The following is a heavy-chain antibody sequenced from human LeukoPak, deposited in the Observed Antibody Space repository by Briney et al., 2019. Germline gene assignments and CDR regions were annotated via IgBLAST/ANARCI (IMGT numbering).Heavy chain of an antibody. J-gene: IGHJ4*02. V-gene: IGHV1-18*04. CDR3: ARVLSMYYYDSSGKEVYYFDY. CDR1: GYTFTSHF. D-gene: IGHD3-22*01. Sequence: ASVKVSCKASGYTFTSHFMHWVRQAPGQGLEWMGWISAYNGNTNYAQKLQGRVTMTTDTSTSTAYMELRSLRSDDTAVYYCARVLSMYYYDSSGKEVYYFDYWGQGTLVTVSS. CDR2: ISAYNGNT.